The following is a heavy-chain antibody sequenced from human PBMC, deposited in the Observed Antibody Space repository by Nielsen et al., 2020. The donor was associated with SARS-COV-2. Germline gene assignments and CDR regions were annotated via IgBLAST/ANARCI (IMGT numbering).Heavy chain of an antibody. V-gene: IGHV3-74*01. Sequence: GESLKISCTGSGFTFSDYSMNWVRQAPGKGLMWVARINSDGSRSAYADAVKGRFTISRDNAKNTLYLQMNSLRAEDTAVYYCARLWDDGYYFDTGPYDYWGQGTLVTVSS. CDR3: ARLWDDGYYFDTGPYDY. D-gene: IGHD3-22*01. CDR2: INSDGSRS. J-gene: IGHJ4*02. CDR1: GFTFSDYS.